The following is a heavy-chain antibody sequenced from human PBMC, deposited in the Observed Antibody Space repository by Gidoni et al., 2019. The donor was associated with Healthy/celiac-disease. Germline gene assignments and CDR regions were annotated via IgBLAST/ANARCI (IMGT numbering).Heavy chain of an antibody. V-gene: IGHV3-23*01. CDR3: AKVAGGDYYDSSGYYLSSAFDI. CDR1: GFTFSSYA. D-gene: IGHD3-22*01. J-gene: IGHJ3*02. Sequence: EVQLLESGGGLVQPGGSLRLSCAASGFTFSSYATSWVRQAPGKGLEWVSAISCSGGSTYYADSVKGRFTISRDNSKNTLYLQMNSLRAEDTAVYYCAKVAGGDYYDSSGYYLSSAFDIWGQGTMVTVSS. CDR2: ISCSGGST.